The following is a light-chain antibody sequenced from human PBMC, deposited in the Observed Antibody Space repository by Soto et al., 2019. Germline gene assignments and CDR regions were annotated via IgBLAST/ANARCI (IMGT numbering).Light chain of an antibody. CDR3: EQTYSTPVT. Sequence: DIQMTQSPSSLSASVGDRVTVTCRTSQKINNYLNWYQQKPGKAPKLLIYGASSVQSGGPLRFSGSGSGTEFTLTISSLQPEDFAIYYCEQTYSTPVTFGQGTRLEIK. V-gene: IGKV1-39*01. CDR1: QKINNY. CDR2: GAS. J-gene: IGKJ5*01.